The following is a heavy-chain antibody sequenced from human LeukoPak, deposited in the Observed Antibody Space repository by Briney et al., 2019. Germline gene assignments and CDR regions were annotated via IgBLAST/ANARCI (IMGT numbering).Heavy chain of an antibody. J-gene: IGHJ6*03. CDR3: ARLAYCSNDVCYSNYYFSMDV. D-gene: IGHD2-8*01. CDR1: GYTFSSYW. Sequence: GESLKISCKGSGYTFSSYWIGWVRQMPGKGLEWMGIIYPDDSDTRYSPSFQGQVTISADKSISTAYLQWSSLKASDTAMYYCARLAYCSNDVCYSNYYFSMDVWGKGTTVTVSS. V-gene: IGHV5-51*01. CDR2: IYPDDSDT.